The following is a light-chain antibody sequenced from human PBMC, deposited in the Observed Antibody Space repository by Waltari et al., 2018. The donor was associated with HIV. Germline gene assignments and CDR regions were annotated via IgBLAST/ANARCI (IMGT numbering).Light chain of an antibody. CDR1: QSVGSN. CDR2: GAY. V-gene: IGKV3-15*01. Sequence: EIVMTQSPDTLSVFPGERVTLSCRASQSVGSNLAWYQQKPGQAPRLIIYGAYNRATGVPARFSGSGSGTEFTLTISRLHSEDFAVYYCQQYNNWPPLTFGGGTKMRIK. CDR3: QQYNNWPPLT. J-gene: IGKJ4*01.